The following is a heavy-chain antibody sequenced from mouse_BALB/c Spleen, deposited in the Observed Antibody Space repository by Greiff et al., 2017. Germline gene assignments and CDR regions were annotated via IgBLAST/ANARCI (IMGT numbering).Heavy chain of an antibody. J-gene: IGHJ4*01. CDR3: ARWGGYAMDY. Sequence: EVKVEESGGGLVQPGGSRKLSCAASGFTFSSFGMHWVRQAPEKGLEWVAYISSGSSTIYYADTVKGRFTISRDNPKNTLFLQMTSLRSEDTAMYYCARWGGYAMDYWGQGTSVTVSS. CDR2: ISSGSSTI. V-gene: IGHV5-17*02. CDR1: GFTFSSFG.